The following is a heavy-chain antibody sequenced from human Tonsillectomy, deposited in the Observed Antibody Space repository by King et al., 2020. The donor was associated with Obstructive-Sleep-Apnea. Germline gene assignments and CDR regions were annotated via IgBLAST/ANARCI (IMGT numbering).Heavy chain of an antibody. J-gene: IGHJ4*02. D-gene: IGHD3-10*01. CDR1: GYSFTSYW. CDR3: ARKSYYGSGSPLSDFGY. Sequence: QLVQSGAEVKKPGESLRISCKGSGYSFTSYWISWVRQMPGKGLEWMGRIDPSDSYTNYSPSFQGHVTISADKSISTAYLQWSSLKASDTAMYYCARKSYYGSGSPLSDFGYWGQGTLVTVSS. V-gene: IGHV5-10-1*01. CDR2: IDPSDSYT.